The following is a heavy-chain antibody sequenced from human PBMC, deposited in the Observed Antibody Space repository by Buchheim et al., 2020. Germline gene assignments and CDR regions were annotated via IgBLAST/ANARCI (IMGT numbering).Heavy chain of an antibody. CDR3: ASQSSGSFDLDF. CDR2: INLSDGST. Sequence: QVHLMQPGAEVKKPGASVKVSFTTSGYSFSNSYMHWVRQAPIQGLVWMGVINLSDGSTNYAQKFQGRVTMTRDSSTTTVYMELSSLRSEDTALYYCASQSSGSFDLDFWGQGTL. V-gene: IGHV1-46*01. D-gene: IGHD3-10*01. J-gene: IGHJ4*02. CDR1: GYSFSNSY.